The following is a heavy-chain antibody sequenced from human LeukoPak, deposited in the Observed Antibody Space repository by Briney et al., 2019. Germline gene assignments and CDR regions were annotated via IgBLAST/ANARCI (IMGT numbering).Heavy chain of an antibody. V-gene: IGHV1-69*05. Sequence: SVKVSCKASGGTFSSYAISWVRQAPGPGLEWMGGIIPIFGTANYAQKFQGRVTITTDESTSTAYMELSSLRSEDTAVYYCARGWSIAVAGLFDYWGQGTLVTVSS. CDR1: GGTFSSYA. D-gene: IGHD6-19*01. CDR2: IIPIFGTA. CDR3: ARGWSIAVAGLFDY. J-gene: IGHJ4*02.